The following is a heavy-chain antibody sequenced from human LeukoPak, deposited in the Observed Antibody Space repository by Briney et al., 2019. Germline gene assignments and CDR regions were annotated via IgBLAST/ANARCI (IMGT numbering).Heavy chain of an antibody. J-gene: IGHJ4*02. CDR1: GGTFSSYA. V-gene: IGHV1-69*13. CDR2: IIPIFGTA. CDR3: ARDVWFGEFVFDY. Sequence: SVKVSCKASGGTFSSYAISWVRQAPGQGLEWMGGIIPIFGTANYAQKFQGRVTITADESTSTAYMELSSLRSEDTAVYYCARDVWFGEFVFDYWGQGTLVTVSS. D-gene: IGHD3-10*01.